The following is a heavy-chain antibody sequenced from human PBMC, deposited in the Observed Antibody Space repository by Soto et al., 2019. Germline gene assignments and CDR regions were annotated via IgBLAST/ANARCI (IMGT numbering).Heavy chain of an antibody. CDR3: ARRKERSGPINFDY. CDR1: GHTFSTYD. J-gene: IGHJ4*02. V-gene: IGHV1-8*01. Sequence: ASVKVSCKASGHTFSTYDINWVRQATGQGLEWMGWMNPNNGNTGYAQKFQGRVTMTRNTSISTAYLELSGLKYEDTAVYYCARRKERSGPINFDYWGQGTLVTVSS. D-gene: IGHD6-25*01. CDR2: MNPNNGNT.